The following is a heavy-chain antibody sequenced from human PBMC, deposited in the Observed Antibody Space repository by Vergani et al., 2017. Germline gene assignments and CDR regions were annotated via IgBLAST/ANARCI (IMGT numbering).Heavy chain of an antibody. CDR1: GYSISSGYY. J-gene: IGHJ4*02. CDR3: ARQTTYYDFWSGYRAFYY. Sequence: QVQLQESGPGLVKPSETLSLTCAVSGYSISSGYYWGWIRQPPGKGLEWIGSIYHSGSTYYNPSLKSRVTISVDTSKNQFSLKLSSVTAADTAVYYCARQTTYYDFWSGYRAFYYWGQGTLVTVSS. CDR2: IYHSGST. D-gene: IGHD3-3*01. V-gene: IGHV4-38-2*01.